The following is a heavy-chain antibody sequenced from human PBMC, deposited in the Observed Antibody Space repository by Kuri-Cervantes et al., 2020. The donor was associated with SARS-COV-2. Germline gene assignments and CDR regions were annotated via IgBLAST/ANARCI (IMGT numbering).Heavy chain of an antibody. V-gene: IGHV1-18*04. CDR1: GYTVSSYG. CDR3: ARSYYGRYSDGFDI. Sequence: ASVKVSCKGYGYTVSSYGIAWVRQAPGQGLEWMAWIRVSNGNTNSAQKFQARVAMTTDTSTNTVFMELRRLRSDDTAVYYCARSYYGRYSDGFDIWGQGTLVTVSS. CDR2: IRVSNGNT. D-gene: IGHD1-26*01. J-gene: IGHJ3*02.